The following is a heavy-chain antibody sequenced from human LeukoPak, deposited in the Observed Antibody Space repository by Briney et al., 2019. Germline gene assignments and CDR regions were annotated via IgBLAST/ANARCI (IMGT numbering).Heavy chain of an antibody. CDR2: TYYRSKWYN. CDR1: GDSDSSNSAA. Sequence: SQTLSLTCAILGDSDSSNSAAWNWIRQSPSRGLGWLGRTYYRSKWYNDYAGSVRSRIIINPDTSKDQFSLQLSSVTPEDTAVYYCGREVTDTRGFGYWGQGTLVTVSS. V-gene: IGHV6-1*01. D-gene: IGHD2-21*02. CDR3: GREVTDTRGFGY. J-gene: IGHJ4*02.